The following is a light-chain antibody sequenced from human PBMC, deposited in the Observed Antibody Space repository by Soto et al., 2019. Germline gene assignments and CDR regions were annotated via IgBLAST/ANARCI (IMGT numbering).Light chain of an antibody. CDR2: HAS. V-gene: IGKV1-17*01. CDR3: HQYTSYS. CDR1: QGIRNE. Sequence: DIQMTQSPSSLSASVGDRVTITCRASQGIRNELGWYQQKPGTAPKVLIYHASNLQSGVPSRFSGSGSGTEFTLTISSLQPDDFATYYRHQYTSYSVGQGTKVDIK. J-gene: IGKJ1*01.